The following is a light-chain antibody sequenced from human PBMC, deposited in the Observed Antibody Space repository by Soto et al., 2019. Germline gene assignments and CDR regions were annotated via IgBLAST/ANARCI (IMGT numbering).Light chain of an antibody. Sequence: DIQMTQSPSSLSASVGDRVTITCRASQSISSYLNWYQQRPGKAPNFLIYATSSLKSGVPSRFSGSGSGTDFTLTISSLQPEDFATYYCQQNYRNPPTFGQGTKLDIK. CDR2: ATS. CDR1: QSISSY. J-gene: IGKJ2*01. CDR3: QQNYRNPPT. V-gene: IGKV1-39*01.